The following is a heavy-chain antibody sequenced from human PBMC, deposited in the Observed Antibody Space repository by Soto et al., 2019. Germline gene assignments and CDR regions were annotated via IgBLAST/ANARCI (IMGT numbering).Heavy chain of an antibody. CDR3: ARQTLAAGGMMDV. V-gene: IGHV1-2*04. D-gene: IGHD6-13*01. CDR2: INPNSGGT. J-gene: IGHJ6*02. CDR1: GYTFTGYY. Sequence: SVKVSCKASGYTFTGYYMHWVRQAPGQALEWMGWINPNSGGTNYAQKFQGWVTMTRDTSISTAYMELSRLRSDDTAVYYCARQTLAAGGMMDVWGQGTTVTVSS.